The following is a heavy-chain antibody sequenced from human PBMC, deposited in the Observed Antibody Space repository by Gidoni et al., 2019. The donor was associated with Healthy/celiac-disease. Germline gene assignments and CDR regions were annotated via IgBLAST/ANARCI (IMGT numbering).Heavy chain of an antibody. CDR2: ISSSSSYI. J-gene: IGHJ6*02. CDR3: ARDRSGDSSGYFNGMDV. Sequence: EVQLVESGGGLVKPGGSLRLSCAASGFPFSSYSMNWVRQAPGKGLEWVSSISSSSSYIYYADSVKGRFTISRDNAKNSLYLQMNSLRAEDTAVYYCARDRSGDSSGYFNGMDVWGQGTTVTVSS. CDR1: GFPFSSYS. D-gene: IGHD3-22*01. V-gene: IGHV3-21*01.